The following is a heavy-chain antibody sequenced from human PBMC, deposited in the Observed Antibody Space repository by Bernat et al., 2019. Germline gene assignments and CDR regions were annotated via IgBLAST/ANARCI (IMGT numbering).Heavy chain of an antibody. CDR1: GFTFSSYS. Sequence: EVQLVESGGGLVQPGGSLRLSCAASGFTFSSYSMNWVRQAPGKGLEWVSYISSSSSTIYYADSVKGRFTISRDNAKNSLYLQMNSLRDEDTAVYYCAIQPKLTGDPEGYDYWGQGTLVTVSS. D-gene: IGHD7-27*01. V-gene: IGHV3-48*02. CDR3: AIQPKLTGDPEGYDY. CDR2: ISSSSSTI. J-gene: IGHJ4*02.